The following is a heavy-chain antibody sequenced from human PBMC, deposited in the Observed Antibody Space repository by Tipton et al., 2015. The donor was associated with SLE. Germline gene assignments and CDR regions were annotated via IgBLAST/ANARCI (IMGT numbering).Heavy chain of an antibody. Sequence: LRLSCTVSGGSISSYYWSWIRQPPGKGLEWIGYIYYSGSTNYNPSLKSRVTISVDTSKNQFSLKLSSVTAADTAVYYCARDGERYCSGGSCYSDWYFDLWGRGTLVTASS. J-gene: IGHJ2*01. D-gene: IGHD2-15*01. CDR2: IYYSGST. V-gene: IGHV4-59*12. CDR1: GGSISSYY. CDR3: ARDGERYCSGGSCYSDWYFDL.